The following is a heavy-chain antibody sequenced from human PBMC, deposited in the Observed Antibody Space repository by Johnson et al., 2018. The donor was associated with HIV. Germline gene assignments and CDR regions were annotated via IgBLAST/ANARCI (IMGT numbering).Heavy chain of an antibody. CDR2: IGTAGDT. J-gene: IGHJ3*02. Sequence: VQLVESGGGLVQPGGSLRLSCVASGFTFTNAWMTWVRQATGKGLEWVSAIGTAGDTYYPGSVKGRFTISRENAKNSLYLQMNSLRAGDTAVYYCARGPRSSGWYPYAFDIWGQGTMVTVSS. CDR1: GFTFTNAW. CDR3: ARGPRSSGWYPYAFDI. V-gene: IGHV3-13*01. D-gene: IGHD6-19*01.